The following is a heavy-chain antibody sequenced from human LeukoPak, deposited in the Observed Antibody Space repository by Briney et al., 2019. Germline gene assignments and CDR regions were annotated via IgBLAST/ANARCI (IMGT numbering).Heavy chain of an antibody. CDR2: FYYSGST. Sequence: SETLSLTCTVSGDSISGSRNYWGWVRQPPGKGLEWIGSFYYSGSTNYIPSLKSRVTISADTSKNQFSLKLSSVTAADTAVYYCARSYSSSANRADYRGQGTLVTVAS. V-gene: IGHV4-39*01. J-gene: IGHJ4*02. CDR3: ARSYSSSANRADY. CDR1: GDSISGSRNY. D-gene: IGHD6-6*01.